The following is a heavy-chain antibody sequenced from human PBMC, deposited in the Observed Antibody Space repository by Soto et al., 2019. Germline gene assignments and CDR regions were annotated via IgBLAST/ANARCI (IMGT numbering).Heavy chain of an antibody. Sequence: QVQLVQSGAEVKKPGSSVKVSCKASGGTFSSYAISWVRQAPGQGLEWMGGIIPIFGTANYAQKFQGRVTITADKSTSTAYMELSSLRAEDTAVYYCASDYDILSGYYSGGGWFAPWGQGTLVTVSS. CDR1: GGTFSSYA. CDR3: ASDYDILSGYYSGGGWFAP. D-gene: IGHD3-9*01. J-gene: IGHJ5*02. CDR2: IIPIFGTA. V-gene: IGHV1-69*06.